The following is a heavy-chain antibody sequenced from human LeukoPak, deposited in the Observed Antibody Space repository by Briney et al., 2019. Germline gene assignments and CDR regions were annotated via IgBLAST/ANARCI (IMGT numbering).Heavy chain of an antibody. J-gene: IGHJ4*02. CDR1: GYTFTXYA. Sequence: AXXKVSCKASGYTFTXYAMHWVRQAPGQRLEWMGWINAGNGNTKYSQKFQGRVTITRDTSASTAYMELSSLRSEDTAVYYCARAVALREWELLRYWGQGTLVTVSS. CDR3: ARAVALREWELLRY. CDR2: INAGNGNT. D-gene: IGHD1-26*01. V-gene: IGHV1-3*01.